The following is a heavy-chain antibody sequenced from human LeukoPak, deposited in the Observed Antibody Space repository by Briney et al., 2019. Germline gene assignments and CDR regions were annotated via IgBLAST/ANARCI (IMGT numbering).Heavy chain of an antibody. CDR1: GGSTSSHY. V-gene: IGHV4-59*11. Sequence: SETLSLTCTVAGGSTSSHYWSWIRQPPGKGLEWIGYIYYSGSTNYNPSLKSRVTISVDTSKNQFSLKLSSVTAADTAVYYCARVLSTYYYYYYMDVWGKGTRVTVSS. CDR3: ARVLSTYYYYYYMDV. J-gene: IGHJ6*03. CDR2: IYYSGST. D-gene: IGHD2-8*02.